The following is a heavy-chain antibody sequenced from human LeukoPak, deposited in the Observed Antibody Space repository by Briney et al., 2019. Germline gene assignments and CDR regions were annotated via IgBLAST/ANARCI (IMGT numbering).Heavy chain of an antibody. CDR3: ARGRAVAGTGMD. D-gene: IGHD6-19*01. CDR1: GFTFGTHS. CDR2: ISSSSSTI. Sequence: GGSLRLSCAASGFTFGTHSMNWVRQAPGKGLEWVSYISSSSSTIYYADSVKGRFTISRDNAKNSLFLQMNSLRDEDTAVYYCARGRAVAGTGMDWGQGTLVAVSS. V-gene: IGHV3-48*02. J-gene: IGHJ4*02.